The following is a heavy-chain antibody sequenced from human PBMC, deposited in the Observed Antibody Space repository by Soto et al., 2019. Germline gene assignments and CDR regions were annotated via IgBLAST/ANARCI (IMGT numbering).Heavy chain of an antibody. J-gene: IGHJ6*02. V-gene: IGHV3-48*02. CDR2: ISSSSSTI. CDR3: ARSYAPNFGVVIIQHYYYGMDV. D-gene: IGHD3-3*01. Sequence: VQLVESGGGLVQPGGSLRLSCAASGFTFSSYSMNWVRQAPGKGLEWVSYISSSSSTIYYADSVKGRFTISRDNAKNSLYLQMNSLRDEDTAVYYCARSYAPNFGVVIIQHYYYGMDVWGQGTTVTVSS. CDR1: GFTFSSYS.